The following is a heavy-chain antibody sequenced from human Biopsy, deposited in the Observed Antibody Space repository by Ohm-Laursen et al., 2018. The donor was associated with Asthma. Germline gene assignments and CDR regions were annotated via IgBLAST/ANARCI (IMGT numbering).Heavy chain of an antibody. CDR2: IMTVFGTT. CDR1: GGTFSNFA. D-gene: IGHD6-19*01. J-gene: IGHJ6*02. CDR3: ARYQVGYSSGWSLLLKKIYYSGMDV. V-gene: IGHV1-69*13. Sequence: GASVKVSCKAPGGTFSNFAISWVRQAPGQGLEWLGGIMTVFGTTNYAQKFQGRVTITADESTGTAYMEVTSLRSGDTAIYYCARYQVGYSSGWSLLLKKIYYSGMDVWGQGTAVTVSS.